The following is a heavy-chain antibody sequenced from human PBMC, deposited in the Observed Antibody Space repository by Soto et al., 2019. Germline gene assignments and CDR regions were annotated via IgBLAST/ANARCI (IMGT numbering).Heavy chain of an antibody. V-gene: IGHV4-34*01. CDR2: INHSGST. CDR3: ARRIVLRFLEPKDCFDL. Sequence: PSETLSPPCPGSGGLLSGYYWRWIRQPPGKGLEWIGEINHSGSTNYNPFLKSRVTISVDTSKNQFSLKLSSVTAADTAVYYCARRIVLRFLEPKDCFDLWGQGTLVTVSS. J-gene: IGHJ5*02. CDR1: GGLLSGYY. D-gene: IGHD3-3*01.